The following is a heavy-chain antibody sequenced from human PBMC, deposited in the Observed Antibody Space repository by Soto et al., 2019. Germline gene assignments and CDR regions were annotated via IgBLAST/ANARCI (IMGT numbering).Heavy chain of an antibody. CDR3: AKDQYGGDILTGSDY. V-gene: IGHV3-23*01. CDR2: ISGSGGST. CDR1: GFTFSSYA. Sequence: GGSLRLSCAASGFTFSSYAMSWVRQAPGKGLEWVSAISGSGGSTYYADSVKGRFTISRDNSKNTLYLQMNSLRAEDTAVYYCAKDQYGGDILTGSDYWGQGTLVTVSS. D-gene: IGHD3-9*01. J-gene: IGHJ4*02.